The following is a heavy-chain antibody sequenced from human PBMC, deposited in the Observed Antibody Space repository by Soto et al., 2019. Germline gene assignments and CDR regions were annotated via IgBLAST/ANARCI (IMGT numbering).Heavy chain of an antibody. CDR3: PREGGYSYGYENDAGMDV. CDR1: GFTFSDYY. CDR2: ISSSGSSI. Sequence: GGSLRLSCAASGFTFSDYYLTWIRQAPGKGLEWVSYISSSGSSIHYADSVNGRFTISRDNAKNSLYLQMNSLRAEDTAVYYCPREGGYSYGYENDAGMDVWGQGTTVTVSS. J-gene: IGHJ6*02. D-gene: IGHD5-18*01. V-gene: IGHV3-11*04.